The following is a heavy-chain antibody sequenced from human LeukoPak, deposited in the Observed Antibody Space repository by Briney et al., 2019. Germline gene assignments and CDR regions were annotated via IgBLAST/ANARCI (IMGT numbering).Heavy chain of an antibody. CDR3: AKDRYSGSYYFDY. D-gene: IGHD1-26*01. J-gene: IGHJ4*02. CDR1: GFTFSSYG. Sequence: GRSLRLSCAASGFTFSSYGMHWVRQAPGKGLEWVAVISYHGSNKYYADSVKGRLTISRDNSKNTLYLQMNSLRAEDTAVYYCAKDRYSGSYYFDYWGQGTLVTVSS. V-gene: IGHV3-30*18. CDR2: ISYHGSNK.